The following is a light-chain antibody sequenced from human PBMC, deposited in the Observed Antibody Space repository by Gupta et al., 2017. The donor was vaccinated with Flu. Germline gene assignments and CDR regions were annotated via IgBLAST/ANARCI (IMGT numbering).Light chain of an antibody. J-gene: IGLJ3*02. V-gene: IGLV2-14*01. CDR2: EVS. CDR3: SSYTSRSSLV. CDR1: SSDVGGYNY. Sequence: QSALTQPASVPGSPGQSLTISCTGTSSDVGGYNYVSWYQQHPGKAPKLMIYEVSNRPSGVSNRFSGSKSGNTASLTISGLQAEDEADYYCSSYTSRSSLVFGGGTKLTVL.